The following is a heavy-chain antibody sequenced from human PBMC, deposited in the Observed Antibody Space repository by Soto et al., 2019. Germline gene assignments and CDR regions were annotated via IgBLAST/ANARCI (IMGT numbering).Heavy chain of an antibody. D-gene: IGHD2-2*01. Sequence: EVQLVESGGGLVQPGGSLRLSCAASGFTFSSSEMYWVRQAPGKGLEWISYIHPGGQTIFYAESVKGRFTISRDKAKHSVYLQMNRLRAEDTAVYYCARRSSRWGRGTKVTVSS. J-gene: IGHJ3*01. CDR3: ARRSSR. V-gene: IGHV3-48*03. CDR1: GFTFSSSE. CDR2: IHPGGQTI.